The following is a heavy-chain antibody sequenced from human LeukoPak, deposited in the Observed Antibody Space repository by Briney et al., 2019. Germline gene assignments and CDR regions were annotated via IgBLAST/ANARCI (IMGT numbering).Heavy chain of an antibody. V-gene: IGHV3-64D*09. CDR3: ARASSILYYYYGMDV. Sequence: GGSLRLSCSASGFTFSSYAMHWVRQAPGKGLEYVSAINSNGGSTYYADSVKGRFTISRDNSKNTLYLQMSSLRAEDTAVYYCARASSILYYYYGMDVWGQGTTVTVSS. D-gene: IGHD5-24*01. J-gene: IGHJ6*02. CDR1: GFTFSSYA. CDR2: INSNGGST.